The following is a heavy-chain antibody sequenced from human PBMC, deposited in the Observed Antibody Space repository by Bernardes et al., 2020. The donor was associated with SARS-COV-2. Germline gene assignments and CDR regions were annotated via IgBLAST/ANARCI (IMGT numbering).Heavy chain of an antibody. V-gene: IGHV6-1*01. CDR3: ARGATYAMSV. CDR1: GDSVSSNSAV. CDR2: TSHRSKWNY. J-gene: IGHJ6*04. Sequence: SQTLSLTCAISGDSVSSNSAVWHWIRQSPSTVLEWLGRTSHRSKWNYDYAVSVNSRITISPDTSKNQFSLELTSVTTDDTSVYYCARGATYAMSVWSEGATVTVYS.